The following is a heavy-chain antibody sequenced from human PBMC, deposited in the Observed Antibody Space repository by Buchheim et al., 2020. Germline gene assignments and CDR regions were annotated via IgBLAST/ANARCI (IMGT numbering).Heavy chain of an antibody. J-gene: IGHJ4*02. Sequence: EVQLVESGGGLVQPGGSLRLSCEVSEFTFSNYNIDCVRQSPGKGLEWLSYIHASSCPIYYAASVKGRFTVSRDNAKNSLYLQMNSLSAEDTAVYYCVRDGNIAGNFEFWGQGTL. V-gene: IGHV3-48*04. CDR1: EFTFSNYN. CDR2: IHASSCPI. CDR3: VRDGNIAGNFEF. D-gene: IGHD2-15*01.